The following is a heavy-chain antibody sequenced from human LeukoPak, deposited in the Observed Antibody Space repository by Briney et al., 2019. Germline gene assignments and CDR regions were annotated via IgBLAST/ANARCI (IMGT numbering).Heavy chain of an antibody. CDR2: LSYDGSDK. Sequence: GGSLRLSCAASGFTFSSCSMNWVRQAPGKGLEWVAVLSYDGSDKYYGGSVKGRFIISRDNSKNTLYLQMNSLRAEDTAIYFCAKSADEFGDYEEVGSLDYWGQGTLVTVSS. CDR3: AKSADEFGDYEEVGSLDY. D-gene: IGHD4-17*01. CDR1: GFTFSSCS. J-gene: IGHJ4*02. V-gene: IGHV3-30*18.